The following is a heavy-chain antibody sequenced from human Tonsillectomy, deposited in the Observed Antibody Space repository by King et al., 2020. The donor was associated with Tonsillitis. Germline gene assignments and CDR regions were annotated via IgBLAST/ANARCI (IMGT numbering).Heavy chain of an antibody. J-gene: IGHJ5*01. V-gene: IGHV1-2*02. D-gene: IGHD6-6*01. Sequence: VQLVESGAEVKRPGASVKVSCKASGYTFIDYYIHWVRQAPGQGLDWMGCINPATGATNYGQKFQGGVIMTRDTSLSTAFMELKRLTSDDTAVYYCARKEYSTSLDSWGQGSLVIVSS. CDR2: INPATGAT. CDR3: ARKEYSTSLDS. CDR1: GYTFIDYY.